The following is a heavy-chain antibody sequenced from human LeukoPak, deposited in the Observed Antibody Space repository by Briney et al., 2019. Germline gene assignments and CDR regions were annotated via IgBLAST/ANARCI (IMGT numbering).Heavy chain of an antibody. CDR3: ARLPGPNREIGQ. J-gene: IGHJ1*01. CDR2: IHYSGST. V-gene: IGHV4-59*08. D-gene: IGHD2/OR15-2a*01. CDR1: GGSISSYY. Sequence: SETLSLTCTVSGGSISSYYWSWIRQPPGKGLEWIGAIHYSGSTSYNPSLKSRVTISVDSSKRQLSLTLSSVAAADTAVYYCARLPGPNREIGQWGRGTPVTVSS.